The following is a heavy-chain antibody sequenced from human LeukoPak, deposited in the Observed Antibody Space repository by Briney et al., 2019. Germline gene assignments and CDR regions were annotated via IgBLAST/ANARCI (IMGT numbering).Heavy chain of an antibody. CDR2: ISSSSSYI. J-gene: IGHJ4*02. D-gene: IGHD3-3*01. Sequence: PGGSLRLSCAASGFTFSSYSMNWVRQAPGKGLEWVSSISSSSSYIYYADSVKGRFTISRDNAKNSLYLQMNSLRAEDTAVYYCARDRPYDFWSGYYGDLDFDYWGQGTLVTVSS. V-gene: IGHV3-21*01. CDR3: ARDRPYDFWSGYYGDLDFDY. CDR1: GFTFSSYS.